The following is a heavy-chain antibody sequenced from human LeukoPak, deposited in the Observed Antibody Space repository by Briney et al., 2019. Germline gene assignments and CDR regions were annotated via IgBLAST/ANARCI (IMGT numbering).Heavy chain of an antibody. J-gene: IGHJ3*02. Sequence: GESLRLSCAVSGFTLGSYWMHWVRQAPGQGLAWVSRVNTDGSSTTYAESVKGRFTISKDNAKNTLYLQMNGLRAEDTAVYYCARELGVGVIGDAFDIWGQGTVVTVSS. V-gene: IGHV3-74*01. CDR3: ARELGVGVIGDAFDI. D-gene: IGHD3-22*01. CDR2: VNTDGSST. CDR1: GFTLGSYW.